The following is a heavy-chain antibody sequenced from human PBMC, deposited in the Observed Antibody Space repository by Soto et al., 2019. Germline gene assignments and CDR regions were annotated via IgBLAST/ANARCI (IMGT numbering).Heavy chain of an antibody. CDR1: GFTFSSYE. J-gene: IGHJ6*02. CDR3: ARGGLYSSSWYYYYGMDV. Sequence: RRLSCAASGFTFSSYEMNWVRQAPGKGLEWVSYISSSGSTIYYADSVKGRFTISRDNAKNSLYLQMNSLRAEDTAVYYCARGGLYSSSWYYYYGMDVWGQGTTVTVSS. D-gene: IGHD6-13*01. CDR2: ISSSGSTI. V-gene: IGHV3-48*03.